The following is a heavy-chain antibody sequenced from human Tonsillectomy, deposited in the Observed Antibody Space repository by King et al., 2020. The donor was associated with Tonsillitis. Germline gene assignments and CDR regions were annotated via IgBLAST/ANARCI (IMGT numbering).Heavy chain of an antibody. CDR2: ISYDGSYK. CDR3: AGYYDFWSGLLDY. D-gene: IGHD3-3*01. CDR1: GITFSSYG. V-gene: IGHV3-30*03. Sequence: QLVQSGGGVVQPGRSLRLSCAASGITFSSYGMHWVRQAPGKGLEWVAVISYDGSYKYYIDSVKGRFTISRDNSKNTLYLQMNSLRSDDTAVYYCAGYYDFWSGLLDYWGQGILVTVSS. J-gene: IGHJ4*02.